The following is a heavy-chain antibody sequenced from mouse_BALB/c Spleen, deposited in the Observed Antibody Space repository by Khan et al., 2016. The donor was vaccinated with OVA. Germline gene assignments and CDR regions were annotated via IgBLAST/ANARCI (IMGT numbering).Heavy chain of an antibody. J-gene: IGHJ1*01. D-gene: IGHD1-1*01. CDR2: IYPGDGRT. V-gene: IGHV1S56*01. CDR1: GYTFKTYY. Sequence: VQRQESGPELVKPGASVKMSCKASGYTFKTYYIHWVIQRPGQGLEWIGWIYPGDGRTKYNEKFKGKTTLTADNSPSTAYMLLSSLTSEDSAIYFCAISYYGSFWYFDVWGAGTTVTVSS. CDR3: AISYYGSFWYFDV.